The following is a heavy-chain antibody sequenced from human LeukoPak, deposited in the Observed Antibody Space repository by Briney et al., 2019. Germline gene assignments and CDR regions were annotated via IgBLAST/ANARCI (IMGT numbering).Heavy chain of an antibody. CDR2: IYYSGST. CDR3: ASEYYDSSGYYLVVDY. CDR1: GGSIGSGGYY. Sequence: SETLSLTCTVSGGSIGSGGYYWSWIRQHPGKGLEWIGYIYYSGSTYYNPSLKSRLTISVDTSKNRFSLKLSSVTAADTAVYYCASEYYDSSGYYLVVDYWGQGTLVTVSS. D-gene: IGHD3-22*01. J-gene: IGHJ4*02. V-gene: IGHV4-31*03.